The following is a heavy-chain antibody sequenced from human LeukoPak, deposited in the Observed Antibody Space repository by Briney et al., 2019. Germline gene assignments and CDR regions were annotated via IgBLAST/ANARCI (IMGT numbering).Heavy chain of an antibody. CDR1: GFTFSSYA. CDR3: ARERGGSRYAFDI. CDR2: ISYDGSNK. D-gene: IGHD1-26*01. V-gene: IGHV3-30-3*01. Sequence: GRSLRLSCAASGFTFSSYAMHWVRQAPGKGLEWVAVISYDGSNKYYADSVKGRFTISRDNSKNTLYLQMNSLRAEDTAVYYCARERGGSRYAFDIWGQGTMVTVSS. J-gene: IGHJ3*02.